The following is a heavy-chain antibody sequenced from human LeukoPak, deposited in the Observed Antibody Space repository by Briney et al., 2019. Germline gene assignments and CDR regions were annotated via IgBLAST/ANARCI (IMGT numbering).Heavy chain of an antibody. D-gene: IGHD5-18*01. CDR2: IKQDGSEK. V-gene: IGHV3-7*01. J-gene: IGHJ4*02. Sequence: PGGSLRLSCAASGFTFSSYWMSWVGQAPGKGLKWVANIKQDGSEKYYVDSVKGRFTISRDNAKNSLYPQMNSLRAEDTAVYYCARDKVDTAMVTPLRYWGQGTLATVSS. CDR1: GFTFSSYW. CDR3: ARDKVDTAMVTPLRY.